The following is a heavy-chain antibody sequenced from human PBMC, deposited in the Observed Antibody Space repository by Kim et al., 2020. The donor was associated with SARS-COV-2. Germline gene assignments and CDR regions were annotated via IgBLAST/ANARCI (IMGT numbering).Heavy chain of an antibody. D-gene: IGHD6-13*01. CDR2: DT. J-gene: IGHJ4*02. V-gene: IGHV5-51*01. Sequence: DTTYSPSFQSQVTISADKSISTAYLQWSSLKASDTAMYYCARRFEADDYWGQGTLVTVSS. CDR3: ARRFEADDY.